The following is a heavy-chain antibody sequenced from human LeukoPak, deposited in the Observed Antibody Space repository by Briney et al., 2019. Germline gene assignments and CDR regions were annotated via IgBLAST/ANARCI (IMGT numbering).Heavy chain of an antibody. CDR2: INPSGGST. CDR1: GYTFTSYY. V-gene: IGHV1-46*01. D-gene: IGHD2-15*01. Sequence: ASVKVSCKASGYTFTSYYMHWVRQAPGQGLEWMGIINPSGGSTSYAQKFQGRVTMTRDTSTSTVYMELSSLRSEDTAVYYCAREACSGGSCYSVLDAFDIRGQGTMVTVSS. CDR3: AREACSGGSCYSVLDAFDI. J-gene: IGHJ3*02.